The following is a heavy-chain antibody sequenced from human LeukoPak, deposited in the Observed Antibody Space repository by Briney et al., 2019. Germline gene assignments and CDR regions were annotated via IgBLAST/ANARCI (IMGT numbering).Heavy chain of an antibody. Sequence: ASVKVSCKASGYTFTSYDISWVRQATGQGLEWMGWMNPNSGNTGYAQKFQGRVTMTRNTSISTAYMELSSLRSEDTAVYYCARDESSWYYYYYGMDVWGQGTTVTVSS. D-gene: IGHD6-13*01. CDR2: MNPNSGNT. V-gene: IGHV1-8*01. CDR1: GYTFTSYD. J-gene: IGHJ6*02. CDR3: ARDESSWYYYYYGMDV.